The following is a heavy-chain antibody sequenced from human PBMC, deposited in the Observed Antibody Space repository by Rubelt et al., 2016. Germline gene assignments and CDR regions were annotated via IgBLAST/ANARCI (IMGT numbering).Heavy chain of an antibody. J-gene: IGHJ4*02. D-gene: IGHD1-7*01. CDR3: AKGGISGITASFDY. Sequence: EVQLVESGGGLVKPGGSLRLSCAASGFTFSSYWMHWVRQAPGKGLVWVSGLSGSGRTTDYADSVKGRFTVSRDNSKNTLFLQMNSLRAEDTAVYYCAKGGISGITASFDYWGQGNLVTVSS. CDR2: LSGSGRTT. CDR1: GFTFSSYW. V-gene: IGHV3-23*04.